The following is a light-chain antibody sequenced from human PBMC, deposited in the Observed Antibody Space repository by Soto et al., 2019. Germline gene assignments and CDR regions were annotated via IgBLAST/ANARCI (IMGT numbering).Light chain of an antibody. CDR3: QNYNSFSQFT. J-gene: IGKJ3*01. CDR2: AAS. CDR1: QDIAHY. Sequence: DIQMTQSPSSLSASIGDRVTITCRASQDIAHYLAWYQQKPGKVPKLLIYAASSLQLGVPSRYSGSGFGTDFPLTISSLQPEDVAIYYCQNYNSFSQFTFGPGTRVDIK. V-gene: IGKV1-27*01.